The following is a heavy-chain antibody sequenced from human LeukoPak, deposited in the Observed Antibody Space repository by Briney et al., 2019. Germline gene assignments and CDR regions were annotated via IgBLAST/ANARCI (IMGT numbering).Heavy chain of an antibody. CDR3: ACSIAAAGMGENWFDP. CDR1: GASISSYF. D-gene: IGHD6-13*01. J-gene: IGHJ5*02. V-gene: IGHV4-59*01. Sequence: SETLSLTCTVSGASISSYFWSWIRQAPGTGLEWIGYIYSGGINYNPSLKSRITISVDTSKNVFSLKLTSVTAADTAVYYCACSIAAAGMGENWFDPWGQGTLVTVSS. CDR2: IYSGGI.